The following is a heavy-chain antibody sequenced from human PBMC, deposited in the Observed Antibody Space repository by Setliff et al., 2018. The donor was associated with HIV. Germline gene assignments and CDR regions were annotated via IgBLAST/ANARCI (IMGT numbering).Heavy chain of an antibody. Sequence: ASVKVSCKASGYTFINYHITWVRQAPGQGLEWVGSISASSVNTNYTQGRVTMTTDISTSTAYMELRSLRSADSAVYYCARARGIVAAVHYWGQGTLVTVSS. CDR3: ARARGIVAAVHY. CDR1: GYTFINYH. CDR2: ISASSVNT. J-gene: IGHJ4*02. D-gene: IGHD6-13*01. V-gene: IGHV1-18*01.